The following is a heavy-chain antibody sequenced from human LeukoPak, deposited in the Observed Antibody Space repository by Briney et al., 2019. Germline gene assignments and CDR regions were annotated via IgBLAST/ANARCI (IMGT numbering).Heavy chain of an antibody. D-gene: IGHD3-9*01. Sequence: ASVKVSCKASGYTFTAYAMHWVRQAPGQRLEWMGWINGDNGNTKYSQKFQGRVTITRDTSAYTAYMELRSLSSADTAVYFCARAPYDILTGYSLNWFDPWGQGTLVTVSS. CDR2: INGDNGNT. CDR3: ARAPYDILTGYSLNWFDP. CDR1: GYTFTAYA. J-gene: IGHJ5*02. V-gene: IGHV1-3*01.